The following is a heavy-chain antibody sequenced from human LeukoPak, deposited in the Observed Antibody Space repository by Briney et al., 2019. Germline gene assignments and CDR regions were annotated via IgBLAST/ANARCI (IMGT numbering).Heavy chain of an antibody. Sequence: GGSLRLSCAASGFTFSTYWMTWVRQAPGKGLEWVANIKQDGTDKYYVESVKGRFTISRDNAKNSLYLQMSSLRAEDTATYYCARNMDTISYPLDYWGRGTLVTVSS. D-gene: IGHD5-18*01. J-gene: IGHJ4*02. V-gene: IGHV3-7*01. CDR2: IKQDGTDK. CDR1: GFTFSTYW. CDR3: ARNMDTISYPLDY.